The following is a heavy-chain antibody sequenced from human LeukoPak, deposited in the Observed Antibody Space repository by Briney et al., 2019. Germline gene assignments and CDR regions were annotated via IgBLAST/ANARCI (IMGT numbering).Heavy chain of an antibody. J-gene: IGHJ4*02. CDR3: AKGHSSSGARADY. CDR1: GFTFSTYG. V-gene: IGHV3-30*18. D-gene: IGHD6-13*01. CDR2: ISYEGSNK. Sequence: GGSLRLSCAASGFTFSTYGMHWVRQAPGKGLEWVAIISYEGSNKYYTDSVKGRFTISRDNSRNTLYLQVNSLRPEDTAMYYCAKGHSSSGARADYWGQGTLVTVSS.